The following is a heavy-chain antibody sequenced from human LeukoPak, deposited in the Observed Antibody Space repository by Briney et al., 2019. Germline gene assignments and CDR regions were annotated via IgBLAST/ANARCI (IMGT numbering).Heavy chain of an antibody. D-gene: IGHD6-13*01. CDR2: IYYSGST. Sequence: PSETLSLTCTVSGGSISSYYWSWLRQPPGKGLEWIGYIYYSGSTNYNPSLKSRVTISVDTCKNQFSLKLSSVTAADTAVYYCARLGRFNSSPDEGPYFDYWGQGTLVTVSS. J-gene: IGHJ4*02. CDR3: ARLGRFNSSPDEGPYFDY. CDR1: GGSISSYY. V-gene: IGHV4-59*08.